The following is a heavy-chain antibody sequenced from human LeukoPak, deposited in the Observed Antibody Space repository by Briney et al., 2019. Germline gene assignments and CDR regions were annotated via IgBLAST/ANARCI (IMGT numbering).Heavy chain of an antibody. V-gene: IGHV3-74*01. J-gene: IGHJ4*02. CDR2: INGEGGT. Sequence: PGGSLRLSCAASGFTFSNYWMQWVRQAPGKGLVWVSRINGEGGTSYADSVKGRFTISRDNAKNTVFLQMSSLRAEDTAVYYCARDPLRERQTGYFDSWGQGTLVTVSS. CDR1: GFTFSNYW. D-gene: IGHD1-26*01. CDR3: ARDPLRERQTGYFDS.